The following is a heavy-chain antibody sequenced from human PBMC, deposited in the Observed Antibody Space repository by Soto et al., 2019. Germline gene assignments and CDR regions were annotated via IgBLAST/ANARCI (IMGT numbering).Heavy chain of an antibody. Sequence: GASVKVSCKASGGTFSSYAISWVRQAPGQGLEWMGGIIPIFGTANYAQKFQGRVTITADESTSTAYMELSSLRSEDTAVYYCARVNSPGGYDFLDPWGQGTLVTVSS. CDR1: GGTFSSYA. J-gene: IGHJ5*02. CDR2: IIPIFGTA. CDR3: ARVNSPGGYDFLDP. D-gene: IGHD3-3*01. V-gene: IGHV1-69*13.